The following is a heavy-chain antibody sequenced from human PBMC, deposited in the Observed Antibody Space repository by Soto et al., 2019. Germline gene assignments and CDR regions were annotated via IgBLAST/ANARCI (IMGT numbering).Heavy chain of an antibody. D-gene: IGHD6-6*01. CDR2: INPSGGST. Sequence: ASVKVSCKASGYTFTSYYMHWVRQAPGQGLEWMGIINPSGGSTSYAQKFQGRVTMTRDTSTSTVYMELSSLRSEDTAVYYCGRGSYSSWAPNWFDPWGQGTLVTVSS. V-gene: IGHV1-46*01. CDR3: GRGSYSSWAPNWFDP. J-gene: IGHJ5*02. CDR1: GYTFTSYY.